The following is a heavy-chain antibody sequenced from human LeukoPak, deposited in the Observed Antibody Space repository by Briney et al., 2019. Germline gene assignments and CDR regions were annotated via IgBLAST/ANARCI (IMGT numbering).Heavy chain of an antibody. V-gene: IGHV4-38-2*02. Sequence: SETLSLTCAVSGYSISSGYQWAWIRQPPGKTLEWIGSIFHTGSVHYNPSLKSRVTISVDTSTNHFSLRLSSLTAADTAIYYCAGDPRWLTPDCTSTSCYENYSDPWGQGILVTVSS. CDR2: IFHTGSV. CDR1: GYSISSGYQ. J-gene: IGHJ5*02. CDR3: AGDPRWLTPDCTSTSCYENYSDP. D-gene: IGHD2-2*01.